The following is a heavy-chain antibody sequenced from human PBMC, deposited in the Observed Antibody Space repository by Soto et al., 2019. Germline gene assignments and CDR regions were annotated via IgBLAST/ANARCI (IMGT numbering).Heavy chain of an antibody. CDR3: ARGSPAAITFFDY. Sequence: PSETLSLTCAVSGGSISSGGYAWSWIRQPPGKGLEWIGDINHSGSTNYNPSLKSRVTISVDTSKNQFSLKLSSVTAADTAVYYCARGSPAAITFFDYWGQGTLVTVSS. CDR1: GGSISSGGYA. D-gene: IGHD2-2*01. CDR2: INHSGST. V-gene: IGHV4-30-2*01. J-gene: IGHJ4*02.